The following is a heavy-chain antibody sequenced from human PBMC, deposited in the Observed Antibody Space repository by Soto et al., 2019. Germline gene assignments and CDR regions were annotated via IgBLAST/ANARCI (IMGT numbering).Heavy chain of an antibody. CDR2: ISPGGDRI. Sequence: PGGSLRLSCVASGFMFDSYAMNWVRQAPGKGLEWVSYISPGGDRIYYAESLKGRITISRDNARNSLSLQMNILSDEDTAAYYCTKSADSAGWGVDFWGQGTLVTVYS. CDR1: GFMFDSYA. CDR3: TKSADSAGWGVDF. J-gene: IGHJ4*02. V-gene: IGHV3-48*03. D-gene: IGHD6-19*01.